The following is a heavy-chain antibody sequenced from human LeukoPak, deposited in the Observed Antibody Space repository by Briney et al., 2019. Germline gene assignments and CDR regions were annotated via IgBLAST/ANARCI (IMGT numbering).Heavy chain of an antibody. CDR1: GFTFSSYA. J-gene: IGHJ6*03. D-gene: IGHD2/OR15-2a*01. CDR3: ARGGVLNSKSCYDV. Sequence: GGSLRLSCAASGFTFSSYAMHWVRQAPGKGLEWVALISYDGTNKYYADSVKGRFTISRDNSKNTLYLQMNSLRAEDTAVYYCARGGVLNSKSCYDVWGKGTTVTVSS. CDR2: ISYDGTNK. V-gene: IGHV3-30-3*01.